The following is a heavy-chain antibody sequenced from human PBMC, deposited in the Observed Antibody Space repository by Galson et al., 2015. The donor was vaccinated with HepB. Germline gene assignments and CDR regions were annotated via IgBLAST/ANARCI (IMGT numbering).Heavy chain of an antibody. V-gene: IGHV1-69*13. CDR2: ITPILGTA. CDR3: TREERYCSSASCSIRTQYFQH. D-gene: IGHD2-2*01. J-gene: IGHJ1*01. CDR1: GGTFSKYA. Sequence: SVKVSCKASGGTFSKYAISWVRQAPGQGLEWMGGITPILGTANYAQKSQGRVTITADESTSIAYMELSSLRSEDAAVYYCTREERYCSSASCSIRTQYFQHWGQGTLVTVSS.